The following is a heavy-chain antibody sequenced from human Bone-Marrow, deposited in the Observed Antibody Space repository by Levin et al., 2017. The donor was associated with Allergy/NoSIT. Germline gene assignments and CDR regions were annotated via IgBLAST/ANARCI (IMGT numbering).Heavy chain of an antibody. CDR2: IPANSGNI. Sequence: SCAASGFTFSTYLLNWVRQAPGKGLEWVASIPANSGNIKYADSVRGRFTISRDNSKNTVYLQMNGLRAEDTAVYFCAKGGTYPTCPDFWGQGTLVTVSS. CDR1: GFTFSTYL. D-gene: IGHD3-16*02. J-gene: IGHJ4*02. V-gene: IGHV3-23*01. CDR3: AKGGTYPTCPDF.